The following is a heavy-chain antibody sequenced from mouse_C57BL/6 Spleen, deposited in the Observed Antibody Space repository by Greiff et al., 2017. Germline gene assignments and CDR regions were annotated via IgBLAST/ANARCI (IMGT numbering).Heavy chain of an antibody. CDR1: GFTFSDYY. D-gene: IGHD2-5*01. CDR3: AREAAYYSNYGLYWYFDV. Sequence: DVQLVESEGGLVQPGSSMKLSCTASGFTFSDYYMAWVRQVPEKGLEWVANINYDGSSTYYLDSLKSRFIISRDTAKNILYLQISSLKSEDTATYDCAREAAYYSNYGLYWYFDVWGTGTTVTVSS. J-gene: IGHJ1*03. CDR2: INYDGSST. V-gene: IGHV5-16*01.